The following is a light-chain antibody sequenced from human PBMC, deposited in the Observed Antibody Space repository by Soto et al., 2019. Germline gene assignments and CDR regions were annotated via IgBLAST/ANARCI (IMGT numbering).Light chain of an antibody. J-gene: IGLJ1*01. Sequence: QSVLAQPASVSGSPGQSITISCTGSGSDIATFNYVSWYQQYPGKAPKLLIYQVTSRASGVSHRFSGSKSGNTAALTISGLQPEDEAEYYCSSYTSSSTLVFGTGTKVTVL. CDR1: GSDIATFNY. V-gene: IGLV2-14*01. CDR2: QVT. CDR3: SSYTSSSTLV.